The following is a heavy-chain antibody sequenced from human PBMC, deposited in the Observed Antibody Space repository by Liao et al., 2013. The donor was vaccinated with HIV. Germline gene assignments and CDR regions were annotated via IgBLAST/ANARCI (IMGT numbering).Heavy chain of an antibody. J-gene: IGHJ3*02. CDR1: GGSISSGSYY. CDR2: IYTSGST. CDR3: ARDRDGYSRAFDI. D-gene: IGHD5-24*01. V-gene: IGHV4-61*02. Sequence: QVQLLESGPGLVKPSQTLSLTCTVSGGSISSGSYYWSWIRQPAGKGLEWIGHIYTSGSTNYNPSLKSRVTISVDTSKNQFSLKLSSVTAADTAVYYCARDRDGYSRAFDIWGQGTMVTVSS.